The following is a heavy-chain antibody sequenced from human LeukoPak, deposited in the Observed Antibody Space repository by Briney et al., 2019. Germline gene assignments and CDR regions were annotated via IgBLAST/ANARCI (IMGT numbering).Heavy chain of an antibody. CDR2: INPNSGGT. CDR1: GYTFTGCY. Sequence: GASVKVSCKASGYTFTGCYMHWVRQAPGQGLEWVGWINPNSGGTNYAQKFQGWVTMTRDTSISTAYMELSRLRSDDTAVYYCAREGATGDAFDIWGQGTMVTVSS. D-gene: IGHD1-26*01. V-gene: IGHV1-2*04. J-gene: IGHJ3*02. CDR3: AREGATGDAFDI.